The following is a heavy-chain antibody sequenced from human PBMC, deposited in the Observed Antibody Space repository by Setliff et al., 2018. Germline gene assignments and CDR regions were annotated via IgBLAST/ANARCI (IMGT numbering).Heavy chain of an antibody. Sequence: GGSLRLSCAASGSTFSSYAMSWVRQAPGKGLEWVSAISGSGGSTYYADSVKGRFTISGDNSKNTLYMQMNSLRAEDTAVYYCAKNGFGVVALGVNNWFDPWGQGTLVTVSS. D-gene: IGHD3-10*01. CDR3: AKNGFGVVALGVNNWFDP. CDR2: ISGSGGST. J-gene: IGHJ5*02. CDR1: GSTFSSYA. V-gene: IGHV3-23*01.